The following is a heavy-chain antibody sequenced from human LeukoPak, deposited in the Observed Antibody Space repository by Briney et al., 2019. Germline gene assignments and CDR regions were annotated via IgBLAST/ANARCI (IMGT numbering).Heavy chain of an antibody. V-gene: IGHV3-30-3*01. CDR1: GFTFSSYA. Sequence: GGSLRLSCAASGFTFSSYAMHWARQAPGKGLEWVAVISYDGSNKYYADSVKGRFTISRDNSKNTLYLQMNSLRAEDTAVYYCARIFDSSGFDYWGQGTLVTVSS. CDR3: ARIFDSSGFDY. D-gene: IGHD3-22*01. CDR2: ISYDGSNK. J-gene: IGHJ4*02.